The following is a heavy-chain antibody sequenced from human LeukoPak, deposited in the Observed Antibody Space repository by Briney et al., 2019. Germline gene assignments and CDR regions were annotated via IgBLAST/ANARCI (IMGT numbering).Heavy chain of an antibody. V-gene: IGHV4-39*02. CDR1: GGSISSSSYY. D-gene: IGHD2-2*01. CDR2: IYYSRTT. J-gene: IGHJ5*02. Sequence: SETLSLICTVSGGSISSSSYYWGWIRQPPGKGLEWIGSIYYSRTTTYNPSLQSRVTISVDTSKNHFSLRLSSVTAADTAVYYCASYYCSSTSCYAENWFDPWGQGTLVTVSS. CDR3: ASYYCSSTSCYAENWFDP.